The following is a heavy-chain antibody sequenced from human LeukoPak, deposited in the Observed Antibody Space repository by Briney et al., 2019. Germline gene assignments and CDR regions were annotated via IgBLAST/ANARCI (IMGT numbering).Heavy chain of an antibody. V-gene: IGHV5-51*01. Sequence: GESLKISCKGSGYSFISYWIGWVRQMPGKGLEWMGIIYPGDSDTRYSPSFQGQVTISADKSISTAYLQWSSLKASDTAMYYCAVPLVRLGELSPNYFDYWGQGTLVTVSS. CDR3: AVPLVRLGELSPNYFDY. D-gene: IGHD3-16*02. CDR2: IYPGDSDT. CDR1: GYSFISYW. J-gene: IGHJ4*02.